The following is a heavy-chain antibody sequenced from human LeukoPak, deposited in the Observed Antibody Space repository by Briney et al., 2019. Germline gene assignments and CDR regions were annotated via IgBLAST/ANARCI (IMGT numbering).Heavy chain of an antibody. V-gene: IGHV3-23*01. CDR3: AKVFQTGYSSGWYDY. Sequence: GGSLRLSCAASGVTFSSDAMSGGREAPGKGLEWVSAISGSGGSTYYADSVKGRFTISRDNSKNTLYLQMNSLRAEDTAVYYCAKVFQTGYSSGWYDYWGQGTLVTVSS. J-gene: IGHJ4*02. CDR1: GVTFSSDA. CDR2: ISGSGGST. D-gene: IGHD6-19*01.